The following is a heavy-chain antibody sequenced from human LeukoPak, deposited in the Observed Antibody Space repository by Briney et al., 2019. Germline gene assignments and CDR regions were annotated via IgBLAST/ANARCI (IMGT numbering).Heavy chain of an antibody. Sequence: GGSLRLSCAASGFTVRSNYMSWVRQAPGKGLEWVSVIYSGGSTYYADSVKGRFTISRDNSKNTLYLQMNSLRAEDTAVYYCARSSAYYYDAFDIWGQGTMVTVSS. CDR2: IYSGGST. CDR1: GFTVRSNY. J-gene: IGHJ3*02. CDR3: ARSSAYYYDAFDI. V-gene: IGHV3-66*01. D-gene: IGHD3-10*01.